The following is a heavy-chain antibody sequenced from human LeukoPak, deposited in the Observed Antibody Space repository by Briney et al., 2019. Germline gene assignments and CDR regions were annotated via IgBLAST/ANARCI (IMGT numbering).Heavy chain of an antibody. D-gene: IGHD3-22*01. V-gene: IGHV3-23*01. CDR1: GFTFSSYA. Sequence: GGSLRLSCAASGFTFSSYAMSWVRQAPGKGLEWVSAISGSGGSTYYAGSVKGRFTISRDNSKNTLYLQMNGLRAEDTAVYYCAKFQRDSSGYYEVEGPFDYWGQGALVTVSS. CDR2: ISGSGGST. J-gene: IGHJ4*02. CDR3: AKFQRDSSGYYEVEGPFDY.